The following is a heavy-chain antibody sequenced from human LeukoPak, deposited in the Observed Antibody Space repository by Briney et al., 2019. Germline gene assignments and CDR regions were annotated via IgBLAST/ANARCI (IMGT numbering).Heavy chain of an antibody. V-gene: IGHV4-34*01. Sequence: SETLSLTCAVYGGSFSGYYWSWIRQPPVKGLEWIGEINHSGSTNYNPSLKSRVTISVDTSKNQFSLKLSSVTAADTAVYYCGSVPYCTSGVCSIDYWGQGTLVTVSS. CDR1: GGSFSGYY. CDR3: GSVPYCTSGVCSIDY. D-gene: IGHD2-8*01. J-gene: IGHJ4*02. CDR2: INHSGST.